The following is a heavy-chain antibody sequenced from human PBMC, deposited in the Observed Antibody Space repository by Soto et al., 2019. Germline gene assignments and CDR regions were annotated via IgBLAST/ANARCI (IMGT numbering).Heavy chain of an antibody. Sequence: VASVKVSCKASGGTFSSYAISWVRQAPGQGLEWMGGIIPIFGTANYAQKFQGRVTITADESTSTAYMELSSLRSEDTAVYYCARDKHWVRGQYEKDAFDIWGQGTMVTVSS. CDR2: IIPIFGTA. D-gene: IGHD3-10*01. J-gene: IGHJ3*02. CDR1: GGTFSSYA. CDR3: ARDKHWVRGQYEKDAFDI. V-gene: IGHV1-69*13.